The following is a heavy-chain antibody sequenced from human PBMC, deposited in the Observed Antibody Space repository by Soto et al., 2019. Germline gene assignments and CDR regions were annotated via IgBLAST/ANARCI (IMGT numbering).Heavy chain of an antibody. Sequence: SETLSLTCAVYGGSFSGYYWSWIRQPPGKGLEWIGEINHSGSTNYNPSLKSRVTISVDTSKNQFSLKLSSVTAADTAVYCCARARLLRFLEWTYTGLDYWGQGTRVTVSS. D-gene: IGHD3-3*01. CDR2: INHSGST. CDR1: GGSFSGYY. J-gene: IGHJ4*02. V-gene: IGHV4-34*01. CDR3: ARARLLRFLEWTYTGLDY.